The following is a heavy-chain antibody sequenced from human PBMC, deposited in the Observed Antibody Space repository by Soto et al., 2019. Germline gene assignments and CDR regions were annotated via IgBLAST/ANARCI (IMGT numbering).Heavy chain of an antibody. CDR1: GFTFSNAW. CDR2: IKSKTDGGTT. CDR3: THRRLPGAGPPDY. V-gene: IGHV3-15*01. D-gene: IGHD5-18*01. J-gene: IGHJ4*02. Sequence: GGSLRLSCAASGFTFSNAWMSWVRQAPGKGLEWVGRIKSKTDGGTTDYAAPVKGRFTISRDDSKNTLYLQMNSLKTEDTAVYYCTHRRLPGAGPPDYWGQGTLVTVSS.